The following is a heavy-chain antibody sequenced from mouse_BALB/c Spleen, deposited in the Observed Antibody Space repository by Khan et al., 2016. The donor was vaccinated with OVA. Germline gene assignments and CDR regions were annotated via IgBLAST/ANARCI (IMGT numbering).Heavy chain of an antibody. V-gene: IGHV1S81*02. CDR1: GYTLTSYW. J-gene: IGHJ2*01. Sequence: QVQLQQPGAELVKAGASVKMSCKASGYTLTSYWMHWVKQRLGQGLEWFAETNPTNGRTYYNEKFKSKATLTVDKYSSTAYMLLSGPTFEDSSVYYCARIKKIVATYFDYWGQGTTLTGSS. CDR2: TNPTNGRT. D-gene: IGHD1-1*01. CDR3: ARIKKIVATYFDY.